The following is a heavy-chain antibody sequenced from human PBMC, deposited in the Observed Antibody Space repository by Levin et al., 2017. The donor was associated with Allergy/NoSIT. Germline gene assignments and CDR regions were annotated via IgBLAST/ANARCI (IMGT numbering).Heavy chain of an antibody. CDR2: ISGSGGST. CDR1: GFTFSSYA. CDR3: AKGLRWIQSDY. V-gene: IGHV3-23*01. J-gene: IGHJ4*02. Sequence: PGGSLRLSCAASGFTFSSYAMSWVRQAPGKGLEWVSGISGSGGSTYYADSMEGRFTISRDNSKSTLYLLMNSLRAEDTAKYYCAKGLRWIQSDYWGQGTLVTVSS. D-gene: IGHD5-18*01.